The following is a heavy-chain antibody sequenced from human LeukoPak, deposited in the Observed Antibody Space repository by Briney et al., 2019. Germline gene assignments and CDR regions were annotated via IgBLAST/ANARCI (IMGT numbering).Heavy chain of an antibody. CDR3: ARTSRYSSGLQIFDY. Sequence: PSETLSLTCTVSGGSISSYYWSWIRQPPGKGLEWIGYIYYSGSTNYNPSLESRVTISVDTSKNQFSLKLSSVTAADTAVYYCARTSRYSSGLQIFDYWGQGTLVTVSS. CDR2: IYYSGST. J-gene: IGHJ4*02. CDR1: GGSISSYY. D-gene: IGHD6-19*01. V-gene: IGHV4-59*01.